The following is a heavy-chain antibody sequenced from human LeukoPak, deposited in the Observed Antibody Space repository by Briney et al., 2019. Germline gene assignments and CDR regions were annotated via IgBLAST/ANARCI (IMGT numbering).Heavy chain of an antibody. CDR1: GGSLSSYY. CDR3: ARRNDFDS. V-gene: IGHV4-59*08. J-gene: IGHJ3*02. Sequence: PSETLSLTCAVSGGSLSSYYWSWMRQPPGKGLEWIGYIYYSGSTNYKPSLKSRVTISADTSKNQFSLKLTSVTAADTAMYYCARRNDFDSWGQGTMVTVSS. CDR2: IYYSGST.